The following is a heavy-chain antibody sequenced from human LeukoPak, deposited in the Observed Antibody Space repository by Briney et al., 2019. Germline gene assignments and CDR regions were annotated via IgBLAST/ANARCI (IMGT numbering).Heavy chain of an antibody. CDR2: ISSGSTSI. CDR3: ARDRYNSGYDALDV. CDR1: GFTFSSYG. Sequence: GGSLRLSCAASGFTFSSYGLHWVSQTPGKGLEWVSSISSGSTSIYYADSVEGRFTVSRDNAKNSLYLQMNSLRAEDTALYYCARDRYNSGYDALDVWGQGTMVTVSS. J-gene: IGHJ3*01. V-gene: IGHV3-21*01. D-gene: IGHD6-19*01.